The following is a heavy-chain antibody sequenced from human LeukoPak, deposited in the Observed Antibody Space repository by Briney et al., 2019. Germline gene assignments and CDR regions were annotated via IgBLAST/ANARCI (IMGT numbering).Heavy chain of an antibody. CDR2: IWYDGSNK. J-gene: IGHJ4*02. Sequence: GGSLRLSCVASLLVYDHYGMDWLRQAPGKGLEWVAFIWYDGSNKYYADSVKGRFTISTDSSKNTVSLQINTLRAEKTAVYYCARDRAATYFDYWGQGTLVTVSS. V-gene: IGHV3-33*08. CDR1: LLVYDHYG. D-gene: IGHD2-15*01. CDR3: ARDRAATYFDY.